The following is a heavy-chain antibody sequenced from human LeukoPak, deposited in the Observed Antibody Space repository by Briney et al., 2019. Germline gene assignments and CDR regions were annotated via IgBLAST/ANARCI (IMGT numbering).Heavy chain of an antibody. Sequence: GGSLRLSCAASGFTFTNYWMNWVRQAPGKGLEWVANIKQDGSESKFVDSFKGRFTISRDNTKNILYLQMNSLRAEDTAVYYCAKLKINYYYYMDVWGKGTTVIVSS. D-gene: IGHD3-16*01. J-gene: IGHJ6*03. V-gene: IGHV3-7*01. CDR1: GFTFTNYW. CDR3: AKLKINYYYYMDV. CDR2: IKQDGSES.